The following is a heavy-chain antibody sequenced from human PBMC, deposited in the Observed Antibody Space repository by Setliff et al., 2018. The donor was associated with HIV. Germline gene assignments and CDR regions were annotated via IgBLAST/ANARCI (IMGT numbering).Heavy chain of an antibody. Sequence: GGSLRLSCAASGFTFSGSAMHWVRQASGKGLEWVGRILDKANNYATAYAASLEGKFTISRDDSKDTLYLQMNSLRAEDTAVYYCAKDYASIMIGFYGVDGWGQGTTVTVS. J-gene: IGHJ6*02. CDR1: GFTFSGSA. D-gene: IGHD3-16*01. V-gene: IGHV3-73*01. CDR3: AKDYASIMIGFYGVDG. CDR2: ILDKANNYAT.